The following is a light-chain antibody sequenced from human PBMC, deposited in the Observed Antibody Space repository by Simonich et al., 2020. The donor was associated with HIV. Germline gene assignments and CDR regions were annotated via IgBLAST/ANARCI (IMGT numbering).Light chain of an antibody. CDR2: AAS. Sequence: IQMTQSPSSLSASVGDRVTIACRASQSISSYLNWYQQKPGKAPKLLIYAASSLQSVVPARFRGSGSGTDFILTISSLQPEDFATYYCQQSYSTPLTFGGGTKVDIK. J-gene: IGKJ4*01. V-gene: IGKV1-39*01. CDR3: QQSYSTPLT. CDR1: QSISSY.